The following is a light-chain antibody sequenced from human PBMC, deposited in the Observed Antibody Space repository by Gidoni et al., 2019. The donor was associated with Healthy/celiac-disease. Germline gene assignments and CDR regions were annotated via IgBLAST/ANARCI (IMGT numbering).Light chain of an antibody. Sequence: PATLSVSPGERATLSCRASQSVSSNLAWYQQKPGQAPRLLIYGASTRATGIPARFSGSGSGTEFTLTISSLQSEDFAVYYCQQYNNWPLTFGGGTKVEIK. CDR1: QSVSSN. CDR3: QQYNNWPLT. J-gene: IGKJ4*01. V-gene: IGKV3-15*01. CDR2: GAS.